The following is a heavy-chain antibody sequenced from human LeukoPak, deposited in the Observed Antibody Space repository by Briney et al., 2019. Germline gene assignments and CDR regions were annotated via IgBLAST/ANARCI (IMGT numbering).Heavy chain of an antibody. CDR2: ISYDGSNK. D-gene: IGHD3-22*01. CDR1: GFTFSSYA. J-gene: IGHJ4*02. Sequence: RRSLTPACAASGFTFSSYAMHWVRQAPGKGLEWVAVISYDGSNKYYADSVKGRFTISRDNSKNTLYLQMNSLRAEDTAVYYCARDGGYDSSPRLHYFDYWGQGTLVTVSS. V-gene: IGHV3-30*04. CDR3: ARDGGYDSSPRLHYFDY.